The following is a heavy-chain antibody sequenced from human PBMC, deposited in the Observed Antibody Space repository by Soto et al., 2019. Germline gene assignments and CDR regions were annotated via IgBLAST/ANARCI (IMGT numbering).Heavy chain of an antibody. CDR3: ARKYYYDSSGYYSLYYYYGMDV. CDR1: GYTFTGYY. D-gene: IGHD3-22*01. CDR2: MNPNSGNT. J-gene: IGHJ6*02. V-gene: IGHV1-8*02. Sequence: ASVKVSCKASGYTFTGYYMHWVRQATGQGLEWMGWMNPNSGNTGYAQKFQGRVTVTRKTSISTAYMGLSSLRSEDTDVYYCARKYYYDSSGYYSLYYYYGMDVWGQGTTVTVSS.